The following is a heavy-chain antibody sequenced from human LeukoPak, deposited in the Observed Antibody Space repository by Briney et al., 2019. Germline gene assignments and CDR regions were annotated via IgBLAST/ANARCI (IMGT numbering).Heavy chain of an antibody. CDR2: IIPILGIA. CDR3: ARDHNGYYGSGSYYD. J-gene: IGHJ4*02. Sequence: SVKVSFKASGGTFSSYAISWVRQAPGQGLEWMGRIIPILGIANYAQKFQGRVTITADKSTSTAYMELSSLRSEDTAVYYCARDHNGYYGSGSYYDWGQGTLVTVSS. CDR1: GGTFSSYA. D-gene: IGHD3-10*01. V-gene: IGHV1-69*04.